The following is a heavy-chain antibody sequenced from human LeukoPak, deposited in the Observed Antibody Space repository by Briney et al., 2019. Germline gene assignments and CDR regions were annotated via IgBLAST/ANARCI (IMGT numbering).Heavy chain of an antibody. CDR2: INPAGGST. J-gene: IGHJ3*02. Sequence: ASVKVSCKASGYTFTSYYMHWVRQAPGQGLEWMGIINPAGGSTVYAEKFQGRVTMIRDTSTSTIHMELNSLRSDDTALYYCARSFNMLDAFDIWGQGTMVTVSS. CDR3: ARSFNMLDAFDI. V-gene: IGHV1-46*01. CDR1: GYTFTSYY. D-gene: IGHD2-8*01.